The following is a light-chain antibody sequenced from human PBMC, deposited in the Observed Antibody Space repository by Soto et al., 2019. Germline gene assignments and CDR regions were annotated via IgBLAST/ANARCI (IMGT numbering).Light chain of an antibody. Sequence: QSALTQPASVSGSPGQSITISCTGTSSDVGGYNYVSWYQQHPGKAPKLMIYEVSNRPSGVSNRFSGSKSGNTASLTISGLQAEDEADYYCGSYAGSSPLYVFGTGTKVTVL. CDR1: SSDVGGYNY. CDR2: EVS. V-gene: IGLV2-14*01. J-gene: IGLJ1*01. CDR3: GSYAGSSPLYV.